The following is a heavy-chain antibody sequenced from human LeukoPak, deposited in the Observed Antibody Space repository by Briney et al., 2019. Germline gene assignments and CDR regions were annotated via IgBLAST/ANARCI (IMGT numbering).Heavy chain of an antibody. D-gene: IGHD6-19*01. CDR1: GFTFSSYW. CDR2: IKQDGSEK. Sequence: GGSLRFSCAASGFTFSSYWMSWVRQAPGKGLERVANIKQDGSEKYYVDSVKGRFTISRDNAKNSLYLQMNSLRAEDTAVYYCARRAWLTRSLYYYYGMDVWGQGTTVTVSS. CDR3: ARRAWLTRSLYYYYGMDV. J-gene: IGHJ6*02. V-gene: IGHV3-7*01.